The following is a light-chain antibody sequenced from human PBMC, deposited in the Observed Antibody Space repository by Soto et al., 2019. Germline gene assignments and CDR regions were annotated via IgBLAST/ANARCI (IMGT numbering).Light chain of an antibody. V-gene: IGLV4-69*01. CDR1: SGHSSYA. J-gene: IGLJ2*01. Sequence: QSVLTQSPSASASLGASVKLTGTLSSGHSSYAIAWHRQQPEKGPRYLMKINSDGSHSKGDGIPDRFSGSSSGAERYLTISSLQSEDEADYYCQTWGTGIVVFGGGTKLTVL. CDR2: INSDGSH. CDR3: QTWGTGIVV.